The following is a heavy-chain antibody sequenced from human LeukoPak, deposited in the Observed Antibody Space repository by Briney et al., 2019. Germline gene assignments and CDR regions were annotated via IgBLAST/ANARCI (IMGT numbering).Heavy chain of an antibody. J-gene: IGHJ3*02. D-gene: IGHD6-13*01. Sequence: GGSLRLSCAASGFTFSSYGMHWVRQAPGKGLEWVAFIRYDGSNKYYADSVKGRFTISRDYSKNTLYLQMNSLRAEDTAVYYCAKPDSIAAAGTFEAFDTWGQGTMVTVSS. V-gene: IGHV3-30*02. CDR3: AKPDSIAAAGTFEAFDT. CDR2: IRYDGSNK. CDR1: GFTFSSYG.